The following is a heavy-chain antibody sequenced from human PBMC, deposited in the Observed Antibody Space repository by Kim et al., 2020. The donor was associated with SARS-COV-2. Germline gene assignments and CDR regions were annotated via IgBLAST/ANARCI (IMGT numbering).Heavy chain of an antibody. CDR3: ARPGGGPVDI. CDR1: GFTFSNHW. CDR2: IKQDGSDK. Sequence: GGSLRLSCAASGFTFSNHWMNWVRQAPGKGLEWVANIKQDGSDKYYVDSVKGRFTISRDNGKNSLYLQMNSLRAEDTAVYYCARPGGGPVDIWGQGTVVTVSS. D-gene: IGHD3-16*01. J-gene: IGHJ3*02. V-gene: IGHV3-7*01.